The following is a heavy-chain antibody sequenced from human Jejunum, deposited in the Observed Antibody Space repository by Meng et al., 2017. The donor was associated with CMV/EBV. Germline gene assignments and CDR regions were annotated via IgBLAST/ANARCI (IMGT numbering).Heavy chain of an antibody. J-gene: IGHJ4*02. V-gene: IGHV4-39*06. CDR2: MYDTGDT. Sequence: SGGSVSGSTYYWAWIRQTPGKGPEWIGSMYDTGDTHYNPSLKSRVTTSIDPSKNQFPLKLKSVTAADSAVYYCARGGLGGARHYWGQGTLVTVSS. D-gene: IGHD4/OR15-4a*01. CDR3: ARGGLGGARHY. CDR1: GGSVSGSTYY.